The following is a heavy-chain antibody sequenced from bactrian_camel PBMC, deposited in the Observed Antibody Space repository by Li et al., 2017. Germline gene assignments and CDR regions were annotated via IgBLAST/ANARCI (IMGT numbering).Heavy chain of an antibody. V-gene: IGHV3S1*01. Sequence: HVQLVESGGGLVQPGGSLRLSCAASEFTVSDYWITWIRQAPGKGLEWVSRTGGGYADSVKGRFAISRDNAKNTVYLQMNSLNPEDTAVYYCAARDNYDCPQIGLRPGDFAYWGQGTQVTVS. CDR1: EFTVSDYW. D-gene: IGHD3*01. J-gene: IGHJ6*01. CDR2: RTGGG. CDR3: AARDNYDCPQIGLRPGDFAY.